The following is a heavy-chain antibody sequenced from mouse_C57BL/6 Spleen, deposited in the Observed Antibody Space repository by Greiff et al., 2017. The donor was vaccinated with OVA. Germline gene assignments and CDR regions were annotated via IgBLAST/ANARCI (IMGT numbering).Heavy chain of an antibody. J-gene: IGHJ3*01. CDR3: AREDNWSAWFAY. D-gene: IGHD4-1*01. V-gene: IGHV1-26*01. CDR1: GYTFTDYY. CDR2: INPNNGGT. Sequence: VQLQQSGPELVKPGASVKISCKASGYTFTDYYMNWVKQSHGKSLEWIGDINPNNGGTSYNQKFKGKATLTVDKSSSTAYMELRSLTSEDSAVYYCAREDNWSAWFAYWGQGTLVTVSA.